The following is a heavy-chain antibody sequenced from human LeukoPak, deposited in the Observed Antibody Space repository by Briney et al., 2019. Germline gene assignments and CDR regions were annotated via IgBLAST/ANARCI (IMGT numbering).Heavy chain of an antibody. V-gene: IGHV3-23*01. CDR1: GFTFSSYG. J-gene: IGHJ3*02. Sequence: GGSLRLSCAASGFTFSSYGMRWVRQAPGKGREWVSGIVGIGATTNYADSVKGRFTICRDNSKNMLYLQMNSLRVEDTALYYCAKQPWLARGGGFDIWGQGTMVTVSS. CDR2: IVGIGATT. CDR3: AKQPWLARGGGFDI. D-gene: IGHD6-19*01.